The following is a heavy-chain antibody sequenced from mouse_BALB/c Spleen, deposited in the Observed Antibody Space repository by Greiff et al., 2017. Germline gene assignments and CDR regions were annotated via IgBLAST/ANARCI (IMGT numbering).Heavy chain of an antibody. CDR2: ISDGGSYT. CDR3: ARGYYDYAWFAY. CDR1: GFTFSDYY. V-gene: IGHV5-4*02. J-gene: IGHJ3*01. D-gene: IGHD2-4*01. Sequence: DVQLVESGGGLVKPGGSLKLSCAASGFTFSDYYMYWVRQTPEKRLEWVATISDGGSYTYYPDSVKGRFTISRDNAKNNLYLQMSSLKSEDTAMYYCARGYYDYAWFAYWGQGTLVTVSA.